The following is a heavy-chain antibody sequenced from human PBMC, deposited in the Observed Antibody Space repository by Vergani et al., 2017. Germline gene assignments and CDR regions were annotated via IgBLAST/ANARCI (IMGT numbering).Heavy chain of an antibody. V-gene: IGHV1-69*01. CDR2: VIPIFGTA. Sequence: QVQLEQSGAEVKKPGSSVKVSCKASGGTFSSYAISWVRQAPGQGLELMGGVIPIFGTANYAQKFQGRVTITADESTSTAYIELSSLRSEDTAVYYCARSSSGGQLGHNCYYYYYMDVWSKGTTVTVSS. D-gene: IGHD6-6*01. CDR1: GGTFSSYA. CDR3: ARSSSGGQLGHNCYYYYYMDV. J-gene: IGHJ6*03.